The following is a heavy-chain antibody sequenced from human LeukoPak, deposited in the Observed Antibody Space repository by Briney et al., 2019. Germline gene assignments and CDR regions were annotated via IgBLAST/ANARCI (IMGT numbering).Heavy chain of an antibody. J-gene: IGHJ4*02. CDR1: GGTFSGYD. D-gene: IGHD3-10*01. Sequence: SETLTLTCAAYGGTFSGYDWSWIRQPPGKGLEWIGEINHSGSTNYNPYLMSRVIISADKTTNHFSLKLMSVLGADTAAYYYPGWTMVRGERLGKIDYWGQGTLVTVSS. CDR3: PGWTMVRGERLGKIDY. V-gene: IGHV4-34*08. CDR2: INHSGST.